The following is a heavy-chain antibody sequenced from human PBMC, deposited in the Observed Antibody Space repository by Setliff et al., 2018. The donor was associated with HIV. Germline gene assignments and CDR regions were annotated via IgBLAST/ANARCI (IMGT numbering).Heavy chain of an antibody. J-gene: IGHJ6*03. Sequence: ASVKVSCKASGYTFNNFDINWVRQTAGQGLEWVGWMNPKTGNTGYAHRFQGRVSITRSTSTGTAYMELTGLKPEDTAAYFCARIAVGGSHGPDYHMDVWGGGTVVTVSS. D-gene: IGHD6-13*01. V-gene: IGHV1-8*03. CDR3: ARIAVGGSHGPDYHMDV. CDR2: MNPKTGNT. CDR1: GYTFNNFD.